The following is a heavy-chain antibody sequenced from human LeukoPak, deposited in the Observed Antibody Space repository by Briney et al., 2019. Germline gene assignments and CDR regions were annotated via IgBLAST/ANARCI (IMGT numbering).Heavy chain of an antibody. Sequence: GGSLRLSCAASGFSLRNYGMNWVRQAPGKGLEWVSSISSSNSYIYYADSLKGRFTISRDNAKNSLYLQMNSLRAEDTAVYYCAREISVNWGWGDYWGQGTLVTVSS. V-gene: IGHV3-21*01. D-gene: IGHD7-27*01. CDR2: ISSSNSYI. J-gene: IGHJ4*02. CDR3: AREISVNWGWGDY. CDR1: GFSLRNYG.